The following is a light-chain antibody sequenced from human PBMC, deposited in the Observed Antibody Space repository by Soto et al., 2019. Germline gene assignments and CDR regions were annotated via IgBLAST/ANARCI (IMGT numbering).Light chain of an antibody. CDR2: DDN. V-gene: IGLV1-51*01. CDR1: SSNIGGNS. J-gene: IGLJ1*01. Sequence: QSALTQPPSVSAAPGQKVTISCSGSSSNIGGNSVSWYQQLPGTAPKLLIYDDNKRPSGIPDRFSGSKSGTSATLGITGFQTGDEGDYYCGSWNSSLSAYVFGTGTKVTV. CDR3: GSWNSSLSAYV.